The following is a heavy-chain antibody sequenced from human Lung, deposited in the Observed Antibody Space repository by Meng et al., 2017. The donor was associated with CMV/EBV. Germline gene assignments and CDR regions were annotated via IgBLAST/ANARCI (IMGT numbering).Heavy chain of an antibody. J-gene: IGHJ6*01. V-gene: IGHV3-33*06. CDR1: GFTFSSYG. Sequence: GGSLRLXCAASGFTFSSYGMHWVRQAPGKGLEWVAVIWNDGSIKYYADSVKGRFTISRDNSKNTLYLQMYSLRADDTAVYHCAKAQFGRYFDGRDGMDVWGQGNXVTGAS. CDR3: AKAQFGRYFDGRDGMDV. D-gene: IGHD3-9*01. CDR2: IWNDGSIK.